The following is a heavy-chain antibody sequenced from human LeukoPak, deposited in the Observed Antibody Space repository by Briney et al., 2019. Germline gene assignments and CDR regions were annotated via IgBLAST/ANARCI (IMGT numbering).Heavy chain of an antibody. CDR2: ISGSSKHR. CDR3: AKVMLAYCGGDCTLDAFDI. V-gene: IGHV3-21*01. Sequence: PGGSLRLSCAASGFTFTSYSMNWVRQAPGKGLEWVSSISGSSKHRYYADSVKGRFTISRDNAKSSLYLQMNSLRAEDTAVYYCAKVMLAYCGGDCTLDAFDIWGQGTMVTVSS. D-gene: IGHD2-21*02. J-gene: IGHJ3*02. CDR1: GFTFTSYS.